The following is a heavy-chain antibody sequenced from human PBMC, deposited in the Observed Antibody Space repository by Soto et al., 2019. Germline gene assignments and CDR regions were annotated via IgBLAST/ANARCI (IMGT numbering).Heavy chain of an antibody. CDR3: ARTRNGGVADSFDS. Sequence: GGSLRLSCAASGFTFSRHAIHWVRLTPGRGLEWVLAISRDGSYIYYTDSVKGRFTVSRDNSKNTVFVQMNRLIPDDTALYFCARTRNGGVADSFDSWGQGTRVTVSS. D-gene: IGHD3-3*01. J-gene: IGHJ5*01. CDR2: ISRDGSYI. V-gene: IGHV3-30*04. CDR1: GFTFSRHA.